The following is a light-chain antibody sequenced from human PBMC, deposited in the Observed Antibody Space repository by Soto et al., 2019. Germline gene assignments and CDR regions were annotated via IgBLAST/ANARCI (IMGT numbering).Light chain of an antibody. CDR2: GTS. J-gene: IGKJ2*01. CDR1: QDIRND. CDR3: LQDYIYPYT. Sequence: AIQMPQSPSSLSVSVGDRVTITCRASQDIRNDLGWYQQKPGKAPKLLIYGTSNLQSGVPSRFSGSGSGTYFTLTISSLQPEDFAIYYCLQDYIYPYTFGQGTKLESK. V-gene: IGKV1-6*01.